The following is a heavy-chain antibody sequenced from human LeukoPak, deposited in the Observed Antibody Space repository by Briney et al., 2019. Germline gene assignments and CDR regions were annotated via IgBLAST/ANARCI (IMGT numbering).Heavy chain of an antibody. CDR1: GFTFSSYA. Sequence: GRSLRLSCAASGFTFSSYAMHWVRQAPGKGLEWVAVISYDGSNKYYADSVKGRFTISRDNSKNTLYPQMNSLRAEDTAVYYCARESNGDYLHYWGQGTLVTVSS. D-gene: IGHD4-17*01. J-gene: IGHJ4*02. V-gene: IGHV3-30*04. CDR2: ISYDGSNK. CDR3: ARESNGDYLHY.